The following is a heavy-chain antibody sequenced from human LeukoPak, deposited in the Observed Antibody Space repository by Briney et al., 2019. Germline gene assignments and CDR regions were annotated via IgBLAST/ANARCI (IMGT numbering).Heavy chain of an antibody. V-gene: IGHV4-59*11. CDR2: IYKSGGT. D-gene: IGHD1-26*01. Sequence: SETLSLTCTVSGGSISSHSWTWIRQSPEKGLEWIGYIYKSGGTNYNPSLKSRVTISVDTSKNQFSLKLSSVTAADTAVYYCARDDGSGSYYYFDYWGQGTLVTVSS. CDR3: ARDDGSGSYYYFDY. CDR1: GGSISSHS. J-gene: IGHJ4*02.